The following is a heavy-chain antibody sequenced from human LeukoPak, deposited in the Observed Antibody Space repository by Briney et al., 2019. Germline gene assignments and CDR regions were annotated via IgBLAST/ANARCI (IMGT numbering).Heavy chain of an antibody. Sequence: SGPTLFNPPPTLTLTCTFSGFSLSPGGVGVGWIRQPQAKALEWIALIYWNNDKRYTPSLKSTITINNDTSKNQVLLTMTNMDHADTATYYCARPALGTFDYWGQGTLVTVSS. CDR3: ARPALGTFDY. CDR1: GFSLSPGGVG. CDR2: IYWNNDK. V-gene: IGHV2-5*01. D-gene: IGHD1-26*01. J-gene: IGHJ4*02.